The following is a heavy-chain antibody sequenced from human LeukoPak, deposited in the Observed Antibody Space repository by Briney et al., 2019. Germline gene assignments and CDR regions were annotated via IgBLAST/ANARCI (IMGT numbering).Heavy chain of an antibody. CDR1: GYTFTSYD. V-gene: IGHV1-8*01. CDR3: ARNDYGGHDAFDI. J-gene: IGHJ3*02. Sequence: ASVKVSCKASGYTFTSYDINWVRQATGQGLEWMGWMNPNSGNTGFAQKFQGRVTMTRTTSISTAYMELSNLRSEDTAVYYCARNDYGGHDAFDIWGQGTMVTVSS. CDR2: MNPNSGNT. D-gene: IGHD4-17*01.